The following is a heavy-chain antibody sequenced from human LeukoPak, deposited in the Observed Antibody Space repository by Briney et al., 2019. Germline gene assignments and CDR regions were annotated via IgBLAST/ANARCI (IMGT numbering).Heavy chain of an antibody. CDR3: ARALYSSSPVPVDY. CDR2: MNPNSGNT. J-gene: IGHJ4*02. D-gene: IGHD6-6*01. Sequence: ASVKVSCKASGYTFTSYDINWVRQATGQGLEWMGWMNPNSGNTGYAQKFQGRVTITRNTSISTAYMELSSLRSEDTAVYYCARALYSSSPVPVDYWGRGTLVTVSS. V-gene: IGHV1-8*03. CDR1: GYTFTSYD.